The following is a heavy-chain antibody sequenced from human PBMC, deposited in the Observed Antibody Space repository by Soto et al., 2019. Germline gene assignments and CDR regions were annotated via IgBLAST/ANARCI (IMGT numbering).Heavy chain of an antibody. D-gene: IGHD2-2*01. CDR1: GFTLTDSF. CDR2: ISPTIGDT. CDR3: ATSKGARSGYCSGGSCYEDALDV. J-gene: IGHJ3*01. V-gene: IGHV1-2*04. Sequence: ASVKVSCKASGFTLTDSFIHWVRQAPGQGLEWMGYISPTIGDTLLAQKFNIWVALTRDTSTSTAYMEFRSLRFSDTAIYYCATSKGARSGYCSGGSCYEDALDVWGQGTMVTVSS.